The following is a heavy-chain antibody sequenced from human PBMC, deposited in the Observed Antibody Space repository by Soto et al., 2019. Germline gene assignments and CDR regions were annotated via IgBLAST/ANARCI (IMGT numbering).Heavy chain of an antibody. CDR1: GFTFSSYS. J-gene: IGHJ6*02. CDR3: ARDELVDLGYYGMDV. CDR2: ISSSSSYI. Sequence: EVQLVESGGGLVKPGGSLRLSCAASGFTFSSYSMNWVRQAPGKGLEWVSSISSSSSYIYYADSVKGRFTISRDNAKNSLYLQMNSLRAEDTAVYYCARDELVDLGYYGMDVWGQGTTVTVSS. D-gene: IGHD7-27*01. V-gene: IGHV3-21*01.